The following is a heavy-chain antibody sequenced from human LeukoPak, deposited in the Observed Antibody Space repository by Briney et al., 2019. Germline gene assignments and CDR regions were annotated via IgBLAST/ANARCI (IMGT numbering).Heavy chain of an antibody. Sequence: PSETLSLTCTVSGGSISSYYWSWIRQPPGKGLEWIGYIYYSGSTNYNPSLKSRVTISVDTSKNQFSLKLSSVTAADTAVYYCARAPPPPAIFDYWGQGTLVTVSS. D-gene: IGHD3-3*01. V-gene: IGHV4-59*01. CDR3: ARAPPPPAIFDY. CDR2: IYYSGST. J-gene: IGHJ4*02. CDR1: GGSISSYY.